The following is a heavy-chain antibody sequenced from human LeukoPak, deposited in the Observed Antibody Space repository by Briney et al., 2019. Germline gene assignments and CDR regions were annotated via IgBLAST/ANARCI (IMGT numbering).Heavy chain of an antibody. CDR2: MYHSGST. V-gene: IGHV4-59*04. J-gene: IGHJ5*02. CDR3: ATNSFQYNWFDP. Sequence: PSETLSLTCTVSGGSISSYYWSWIRQPPGKGLEWIGTMYHSGSTYYNPSLKSRVSISVDTSKNQFSLKLSSVTAADTAVYYCATNSFQYNWFDPWGQGTLVTVSS. D-gene: IGHD5-24*01. CDR1: GGSISSYY.